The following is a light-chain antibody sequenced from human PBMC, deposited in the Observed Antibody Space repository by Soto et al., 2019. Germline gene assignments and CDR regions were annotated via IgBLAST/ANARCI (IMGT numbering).Light chain of an antibody. CDR3: QQLNSYPLIT. J-gene: IGKJ3*01. V-gene: IGKV1-9*01. CDR2: AAS. Sequence: DIQLTQSPTFLSASVGDRVTITCRAGQGISSDLAWYQQKPGKAPKLLIYAASTLQSGVPSRFSGSGSGTDFTLTISSLQPEDFATYYCQQLNSYPLITFGPGTKVDIK. CDR1: QGISSD.